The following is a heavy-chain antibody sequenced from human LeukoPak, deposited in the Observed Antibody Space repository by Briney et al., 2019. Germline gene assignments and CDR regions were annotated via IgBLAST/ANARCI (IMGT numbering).Heavy chain of an antibody. J-gene: IGHJ6*02. CDR1: GGTFSSYA. D-gene: IGHD3-22*01. CDR2: IIPILGIA. V-gene: IGHV1-69*04. Sequence: ASVKVSCKASGGTFSSYAISWVRQAPGQGLEWMGRIIPILGIANYAQKFQGRVTITADKSTSTAYMELSSLRSEGTAVYYCARDVYYDSSGYYYYYYYYGMDVWGQGTTVTVSS. CDR3: ARDVYYDSSGYYYYYYYYGMDV.